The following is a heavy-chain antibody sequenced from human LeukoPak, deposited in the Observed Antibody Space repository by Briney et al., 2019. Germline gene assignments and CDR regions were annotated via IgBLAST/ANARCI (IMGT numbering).Heavy chain of an antibody. CDR1: GFTFSSYA. Sequence: GGSLRLSCAASGFTFSSYAMHWVRQAPGKGLEWVAVMSYDGSNKYYADSVKGRFTISRDNSKNTLYLQMNSLRAEDTAVYYCARADGSGSYLLRDYWGQGTLVTVSS. J-gene: IGHJ4*02. CDR2: MSYDGSNK. D-gene: IGHD1-26*01. V-gene: IGHV3-30-3*01. CDR3: ARADGSGSYLLRDY.